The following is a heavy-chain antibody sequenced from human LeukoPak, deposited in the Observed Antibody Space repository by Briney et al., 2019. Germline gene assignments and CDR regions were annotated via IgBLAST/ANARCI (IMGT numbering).Heavy chain of an antibody. Sequence: PGGSLRLSCAASGFTFSSYAMSWVRQAPGKGLEWVSGISDSGGSTVYADSIKGRFIISRDNSKNMLYLQMNSLRAEDTAVYYCAKGRDSGSGYYTWGLFDAWGQGTLVTVSS. CDR1: GFTFSSYA. D-gene: IGHD3-10*01. J-gene: IGHJ5*02. V-gene: IGHV3-23*01. CDR2: ISDSGGST. CDR3: AKGRDSGSGYYTWGLFDA.